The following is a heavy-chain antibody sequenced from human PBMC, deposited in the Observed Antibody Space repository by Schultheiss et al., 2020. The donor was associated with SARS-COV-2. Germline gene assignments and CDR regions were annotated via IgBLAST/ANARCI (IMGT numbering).Heavy chain of an antibody. V-gene: IGHV4-38-2*01. CDR2: IYHSGST. J-gene: IGHJ4*02. CDR3: ATSYSGNYVLDF. D-gene: IGHD1-26*01. CDR1: GYSISSGYY. Sequence: SETLSLTCAVSGYSISSGYYWGWIRQPPGKGLEWIGSIYHSGSTYYNPSLKSRVTISVDTSKNQFSLKLSSVTAADTAVYYCATSYSGNYVLDFWGQGTLVTVSS.